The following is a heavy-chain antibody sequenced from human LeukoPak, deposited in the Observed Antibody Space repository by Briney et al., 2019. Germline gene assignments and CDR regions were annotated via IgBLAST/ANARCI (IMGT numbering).Heavy chain of an antibody. CDR1: GFIFSDYY. CDR2: LIENGATT. V-gene: IGHV3-23*01. CDR3: VKDYQVGNSPAFGDY. Sequence: GGSLRLSCAGSGFIFSDYYMSWIRQAPGKGLEWVSGLIENGATTYYADSVKGRFTISRDNSRNTMYLQMNSLRVEDTAVYYCVKDYQVGNSPAFGDYWGQGTLVTISS. J-gene: IGHJ4*02. D-gene: IGHD1-26*01.